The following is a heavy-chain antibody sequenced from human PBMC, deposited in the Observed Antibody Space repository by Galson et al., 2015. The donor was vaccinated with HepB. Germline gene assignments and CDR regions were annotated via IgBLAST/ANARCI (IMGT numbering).Heavy chain of an antibody. J-gene: IGHJ6*03. V-gene: IGHV4-31*03. Sequence: LTCTVSGGSFTSGGYYWTWIRQHPGQGRQWIGGIYSSGITYYNQSVRSRISMTVDTSKKQFSLKLISLTAADTAIYYCAGGLGGGGHFFYYYIDVWGKGTTVTVAS. CDR1: GGSFTSGGYY. CDR3: AGGLGGGGHFFYYYIDV. CDR2: IYSSGIT. D-gene: IGHD2-15*01.